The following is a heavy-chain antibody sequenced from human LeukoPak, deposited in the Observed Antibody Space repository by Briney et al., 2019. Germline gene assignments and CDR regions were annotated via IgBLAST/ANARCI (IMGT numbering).Heavy chain of an antibody. J-gene: IGHJ4*02. V-gene: IGHV3-30-3*01. Sequence: GGSLRLSCAASGFTFSSYAMHWVRQAPGKGLEWVAVISYDGSNKYYADSVKGRFTISRDNSKNTLYLQMNSLRAEDTAVYYCARGQARMGHWGQGTLVTVSS. CDR3: ARGQARMGH. CDR1: GFTFSSYA. D-gene: IGHD5-12*01. CDR2: ISYDGSNK.